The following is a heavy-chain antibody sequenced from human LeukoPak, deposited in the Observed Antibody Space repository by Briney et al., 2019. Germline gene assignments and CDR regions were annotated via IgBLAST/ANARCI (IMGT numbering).Heavy chain of an antibody. CDR2: ISGSGGST. J-gene: IGHJ4*02. V-gene: IGHV3-23*01. D-gene: IGHD5-18*01. CDR3: AKDRPDTAMVETTPFDY. Sequence: GGSLRLSCAASGFTFSSYAMSWVRQAPGKGLEWVSAISGSGGSTYYADSVEGRFTISRDNSKNTLYLQMNSLRAEDTAVYYCAKDRPDTAMVETTPFDYWGQGTLVTVSS. CDR1: GFTFSSYA.